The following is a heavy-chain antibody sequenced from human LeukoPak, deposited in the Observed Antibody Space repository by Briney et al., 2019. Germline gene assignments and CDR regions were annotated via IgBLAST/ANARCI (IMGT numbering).Heavy chain of an antibody. J-gene: IGHJ6*03. D-gene: IGHD2-8*01. CDR2: IYYSGST. CDR1: GGSISSGSYY. CDR3: ARVMVYATYYYYYYMDV. Sequence: SETLSLTRTVSGGSISSGSYYWSWIRQPPGKGLEWIGYIYYSGSTNYNPSLKSRVTISVDTSKNQFSLKLSSVTAADTAVYYCARVMVYATYYYYYYMDVWGKGTTVTVSS. V-gene: IGHV4-61*01.